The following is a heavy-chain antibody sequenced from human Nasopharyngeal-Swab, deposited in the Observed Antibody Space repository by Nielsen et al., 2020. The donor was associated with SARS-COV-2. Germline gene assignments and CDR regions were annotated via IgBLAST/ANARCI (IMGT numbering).Heavy chain of an antibody. CDR2: IYYSGST. CDR3: ARLGYGDSNWFDP. D-gene: IGHD4-17*01. V-gene: IGHV4-39*01. Sequence: WIPQPPGKGLEWIGSIYYSGSTYYNPSLKRRVTISVDTSKNQFSLKLSSVTAADTAVYYCARLGYGDSNWFDPWGQGTLVTVSS. J-gene: IGHJ5*02.